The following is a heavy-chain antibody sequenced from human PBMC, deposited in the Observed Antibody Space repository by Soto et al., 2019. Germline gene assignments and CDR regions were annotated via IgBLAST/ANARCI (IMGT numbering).Heavy chain of an antibody. Sequence: QVQLVESGGGVVQPGRSLRLSCAASGFTFSSYAMHWVRQAPGKGLEWVAVISYDESNKYYADSVKGRFTISRDNSKNTLYLQMNSLRAEDTAVYYCATTLDVWGQGTTVTVSS. J-gene: IGHJ6*02. CDR1: GFTFSSYA. V-gene: IGHV3-30-3*01. CDR2: ISYDESNK. CDR3: ATTLDV.